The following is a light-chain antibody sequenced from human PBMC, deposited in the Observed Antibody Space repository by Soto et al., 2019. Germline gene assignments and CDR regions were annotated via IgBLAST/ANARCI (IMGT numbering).Light chain of an antibody. V-gene: IGKV1-5*03. CDR3: LQYTIYST. Sequence: DIQMTQSPSTLSASVGDRVTITCRASQSISDWLAWYQQKPGKAPKLLIYRASSLESGVPSRFSGGGSGTEFTLTISSLQPDDFATYYCLQYTIYSTFGQGTKLDIK. CDR1: QSISDW. CDR2: RAS. J-gene: IGKJ2*01.